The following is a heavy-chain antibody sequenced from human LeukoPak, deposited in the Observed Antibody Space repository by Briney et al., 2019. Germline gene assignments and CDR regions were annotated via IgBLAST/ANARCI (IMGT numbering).Heavy chain of an antibody. CDR3: ASQAGDQYYYYGMDV. CDR1: GGSISSSSYY. Sequence: SETLSLTCTVSGGSISSSSYYWGWIRQPPGKGLEWIGSIYYSGSTYYNPSLKSRVTISVDTSKNQFSLKLSSVTAADTAVYYCASQAGDQYYYYGMDVWGQGTTDTVSS. D-gene: IGHD3-16*01. V-gene: IGHV4-39*07. CDR2: IYYSGST. J-gene: IGHJ6*02.